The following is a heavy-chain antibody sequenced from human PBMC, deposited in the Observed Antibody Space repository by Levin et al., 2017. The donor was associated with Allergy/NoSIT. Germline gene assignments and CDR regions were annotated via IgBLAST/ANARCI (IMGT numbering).Heavy chain of an antibody. CDR3: ARWSCSIAHCYYDS. CDR2: IYTGGDT. D-gene: IGHD2-2*01. V-gene: IGHV3-53*01. CDR1: GFTVSSNY. J-gene: IGHJ4*02. Sequence: PGGSLRLSCAASGFTVSSNYMSWVRQAPGKGLEWVSFIYTGGDTKYADSVQGRFTISRDNSRNTLYLHMNSLRAEDTAEYYCARWSCSIAHCYYDSWGQGTLVTVSS.